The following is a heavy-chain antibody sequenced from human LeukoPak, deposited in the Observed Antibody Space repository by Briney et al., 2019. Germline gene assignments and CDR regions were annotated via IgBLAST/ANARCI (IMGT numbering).Heavy chain of an antibody. J-gene: IGHJ6*04. D-gene: IGHD3-10*02. CDR1: GFTFSSYE. CDR2: ISSSGSTI. Sequence: GGSLRLSCAASGFTFSSYEMNWVRQAPGKGLEWVSYISSSGSTIYYADSVKGRFAISRDNAKNSLCLQMNSLRAEDTAVYYCAELGITMIGGVWGKGTTVTISS. CDR3: AELGITMIGGV. V-gene: IGHV3-48*03.